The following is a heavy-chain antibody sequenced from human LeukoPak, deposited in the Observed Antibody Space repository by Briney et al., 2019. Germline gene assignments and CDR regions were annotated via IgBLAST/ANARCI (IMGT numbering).Heavy chain of an antibody. V-gene: IGHV3-23*01. CDR3: AKEQDNQLLLSHFDY. Sequence: GGSLRLSCTGFIFSNYAVSWVRQAPGKGLEWVSAVSGNGVRTFYADSVKGRFTISRDNSMSTLSLQMNSLRAEDTAVYYCAKEQDNQLLLSHFDYWGQGILVTVSS. CDR1: GFIFSNYA. D-gene: IGHD2-2*01. CDR2: VSGNGVRT. J-gene: IGHJ4*02.